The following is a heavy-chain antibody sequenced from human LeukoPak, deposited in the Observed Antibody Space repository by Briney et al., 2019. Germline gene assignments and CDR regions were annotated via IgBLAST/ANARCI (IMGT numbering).Heavy chain of an antibody. D-gene: IGHD3-10*01. CDR2: INPNSGGT. CDR1: GYTFTGYY. V-gene: IGHV1-2*06. J-gene: IGHJ4*02. CDR3: ARELSMVRGVTTPSFDY. Sequence: ASVKVSCKASGYTFTGYYMHWVRQAPGQGLEWMGRINPNSGGTNYAQKFQGRVTITADESTSTAYMELSSLRSEDTAVYYCARELSMVRGVTTPSFDYWGQGTLVTVSS.